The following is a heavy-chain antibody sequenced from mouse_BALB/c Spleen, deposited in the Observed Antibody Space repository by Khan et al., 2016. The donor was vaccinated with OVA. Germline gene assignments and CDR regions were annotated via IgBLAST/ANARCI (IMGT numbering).Heavy chain of an antibody. CDR1: GYSFTGYY. CDR2: ISCYNGST. Sequence: LVKTGASVKISCKASGYSFTGYYMHWVKQSHGKSLEWIGYISCYNGSTTYNQKFKGKAPFTVDPFSSTVYMQFNSLTSEDSAVYYCAREDYYGSSSFAYWGQGTLVTVSA. D-gene: IGHD1-1*01. V-gene: IGHV1S34*01. CDR3: AREDYYGSSSFAY. J-gene: IGHJ3*01.